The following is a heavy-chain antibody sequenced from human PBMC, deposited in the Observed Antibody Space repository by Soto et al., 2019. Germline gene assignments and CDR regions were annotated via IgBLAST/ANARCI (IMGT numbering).Heavy chain of an antibody. V-gene: IGHV3-23*01. CDR2: ISGSGGST. CDR1: GFTFSNYA. J-gene: IGHJ4*02. D-gene: IGHD3-22*01. Sequence: EVQLLESGGGLVQPGGSLRLSCAASGFTFSNYAMSWVRQAPGKGLEWVSVISGSGGSTYYADSVKGRFTISRDNSKNTLYLQMNSLRAEDTAVYYCAKDPAPDPFRVVGITKAYWGQGTLVTVSS. CDR3: AKDPAPDPFRVVGITKAY.